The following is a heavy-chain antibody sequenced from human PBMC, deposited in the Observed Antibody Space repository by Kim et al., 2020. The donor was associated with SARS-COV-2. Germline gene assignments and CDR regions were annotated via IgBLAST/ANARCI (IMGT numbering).Heavy chain of an antibody. CDR2: IYYSGST. J-gene: IGHJ4*02. CDR1: GGSISSYY. Sequence: SETLSLTCTVSGGSISSYYWSWIRQPPGKGLEWIGYIYYSGSTNYNPSLKSRVTISVDTSKNQFSLKLSSVTAADTAVYYCARGELELHFDYWGQGTLVTVSS. CDR3: ARGELELHFDY. D-gene: IGHD1-7*01. V-gene: IGHV4-59*13.